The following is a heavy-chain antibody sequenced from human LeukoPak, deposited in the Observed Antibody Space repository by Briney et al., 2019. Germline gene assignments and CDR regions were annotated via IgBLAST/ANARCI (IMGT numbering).Heavy chain of an antibody. J-gene: IGHJ4*02. V-gene: IGHV1-2*02. D-gene: IGHD6-13*01. CDR2: INPNSGGT. CDR1: GFTLTGYY. Sequence: ASVKVSCKASGFTLTGYYMHWVRQAPGQGLEWMGWINPNSGGTNYAQKFQGRVTMTRDTSISTAYMELSRLRSDDTAVYYCARATGSWYLFDYWGQGTLVTVSS. CDR3: ARATGSWYLFDY.